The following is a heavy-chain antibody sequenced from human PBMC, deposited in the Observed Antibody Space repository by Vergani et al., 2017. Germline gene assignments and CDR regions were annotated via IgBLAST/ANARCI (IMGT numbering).Heavy chain of an antibody. J-gene: IGHJ4*02. CDR2: ISSSSSYI. D-gene: IGHD3/OR15-3a*01. Sequence: EVQLVESGGGLVKPGGSLRLSCAASGFTFSSYSMNWVRQAPGKGLEWVSSISSSSSYIYYADSVKGRSTISRDNAKNSLYLQMNSLRAEDTALYYCAKEDWVNWGQGTLVTVSS. CDR3: AKEDWVN. V-gene: IGHV3-21*04. CDR1: GFTFSSYS.